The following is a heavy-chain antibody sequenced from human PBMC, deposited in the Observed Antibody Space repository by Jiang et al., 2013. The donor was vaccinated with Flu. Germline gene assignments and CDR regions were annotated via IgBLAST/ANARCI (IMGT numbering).Heavy chain of an antibody. D-gene: IGHD5-12*01. V-gene: IGHV1-46*01. J-gene: IGHJ5*02. Sequence: SGAEVKKPGASVKVSCKASGYTFTSYYMHWVRQAPGQGLEWMGIINPSGGSTSYAQKFQGRVTMTRDTSTSTVYMELSSLRSEDTAVYYCARDLEGEVATIKVDPWGQGTLVTVSS. CDR2: INPSGGST. CDR1: GYTFTSYY. CDR3: ARDLEGEVATIKVDP.